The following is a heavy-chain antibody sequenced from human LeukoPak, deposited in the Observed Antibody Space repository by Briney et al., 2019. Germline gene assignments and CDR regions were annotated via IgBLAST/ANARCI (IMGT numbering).Heavy chain of an antibody. J-gene: IGHJ6*03. CDR2: ISYDGSNK. V-gene: IGHV3-30*18. CDR3: AKDGGIAAVGYHYYMDV. D-gene: IGHD6-13*01. CDR1: GFTFSSYG. Sequence: GGSLRLSCAASGFTFSSYGMHWVRRAAGKGLEWVAVISYDGSNKYYADSVKGRFTISRDNSKNTLYLQMNSLRAEDTAEYYCAKDGGIAAVGYHYYMDVWGKGTTVTVSS.